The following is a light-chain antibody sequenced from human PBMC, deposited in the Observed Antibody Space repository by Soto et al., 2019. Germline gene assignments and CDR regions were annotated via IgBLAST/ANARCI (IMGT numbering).Light chain of an antibody. J-gene: IGKJ1*01. V-gene: IGKV3-15*01. CDR1: QSVSSN. Sequence: EIVMTHSPATLSVSPGKRATLSCRASQSVSSNLAWYQQKPGQAPRLLIYGASTRATGIPARFSGSGSGTEFTLTISRLEPEDFAVYYCQQYGSSGTFGQGTKVDIK. CDR3: QQYGSSGT. CDR2: GAS.